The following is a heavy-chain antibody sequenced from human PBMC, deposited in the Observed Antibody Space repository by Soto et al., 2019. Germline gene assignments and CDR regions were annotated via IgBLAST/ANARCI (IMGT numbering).Heavy chain of an antibody. D-gene: IGHD3-9*01. V-gene: IGHV4-30-2*01. CDR2: IYHSGST. Sequence: SETLSLTCAVSGGSISSCGYSWSWIRQPPGKGLEWIGYIYHSGSTYYNPSLKSRVTISVDRSKNQFSLKLSSVTAADTAVYYCARSNFDRFVWFDPWGQGTLVTVSS. J-gene: IGHJ5*02. CDR3: ARSNFDRFVWFDP. CDR1: GGSISSCGYS.